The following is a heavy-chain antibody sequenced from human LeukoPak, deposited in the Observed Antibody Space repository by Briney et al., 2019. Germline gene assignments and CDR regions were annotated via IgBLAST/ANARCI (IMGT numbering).Heavy chain of an antibody. Sequence: PGGSLRLSCAASGFTFRYYAMTWVRQAPGKGLDWVALIGARDGRTYYADPVKGRFTISRDNFKNTLYLQMNSLRAEDTAIYYCAKGLYDYALDVWGQGTAVTVSS. CDR1: GFTFRYYA. V-gene: IGHV3-23*01. CDR3: AKGLYDYALDV. CDR2: IGARDGRT. J-gene: IGHJ6*02.